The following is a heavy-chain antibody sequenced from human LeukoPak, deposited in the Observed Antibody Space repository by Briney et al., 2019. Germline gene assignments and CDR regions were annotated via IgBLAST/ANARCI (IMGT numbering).Heavy chain of an antibody. J-gene: IGHJ5*02. V-gene: IGHV1-18*01. CDR2: ISAYNGNT. Sequence: ASVKVSCKASGYTFTSYGISWVRQAPGQGLEWMGWISAYNGNTNYAQKLQGRVTMTTDTSTSTAYMELRSLRSDDTAVYYCARDSSGWYGQGNWFDPWGQGTLVTVSS. CDR3: ARDSSGWYGQGNWFDP. CDR1: GYTFTSYG. D-gene: IGHD6-19*01.